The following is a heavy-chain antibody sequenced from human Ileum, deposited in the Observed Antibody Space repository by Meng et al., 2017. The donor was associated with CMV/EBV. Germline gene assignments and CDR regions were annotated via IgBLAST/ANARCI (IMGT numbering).Heavy chain of an antibody. CDR1: FSSYA. D-gene: IGHD3-22*01. CDR2: TIPILGIA. Sequence: FSSYAISWVRQAPGQGLEWMGGTIPILGIANYAQKFQGRVTITADKSTSTAYMELSSLRSEDTAVYYCARGYDSSGYSLYYYGMDVWGQGTTVTVSS. CDR3: ARGYDSSGYSLYYYGMDV. J-gene: IGHJ6*02. V-gene: IGHV1-69*10.